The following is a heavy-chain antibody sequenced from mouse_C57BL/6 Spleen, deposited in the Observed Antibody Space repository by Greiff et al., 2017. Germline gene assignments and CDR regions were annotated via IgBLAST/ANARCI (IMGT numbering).Heavy chain of an antibody. CDR3: AEGLRAWFAY. V-gene: IGHV5-17*01. J-gene: IGHJ3*01. D-gene: IGHD2-4*01. CDR2: ISSGSSTI. Sequence: EVMLVESGGGLVKPGGSLKLSCAASGFTFSDYGMHWVRQAPEKGLEWVAYISSGSSTIYYADTVKGRFTISRDNAKNTLFLQMTSLRSEDTAMYYCAEGLRAWFAYWGQGTLVTVSA. CDR1: GFTFSDYG.